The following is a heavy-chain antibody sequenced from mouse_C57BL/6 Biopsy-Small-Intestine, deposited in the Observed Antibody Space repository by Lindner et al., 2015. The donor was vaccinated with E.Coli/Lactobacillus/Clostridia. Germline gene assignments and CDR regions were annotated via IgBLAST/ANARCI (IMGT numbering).Heavy chain of an antibody. V-gene: IGHV5-4*01. Sequence: VQLQESGGGLVKPGGSLKLSCAASGFTFSSYAMSWVRQTPEKRLEWVATISDGGSYTYYPDNVKGRFTISRENAKNNLYLQMSHLKSEDTAMYYCARDRDYYGSGFAYWGQGTLVTVSA. CDR2: ISDGGSYT. D-gene: IGHD1-1*01. CDR3: ARDRDYYGSGFAY. J-gene: IGHJ3*01. CDR1: GFTFSSYA.